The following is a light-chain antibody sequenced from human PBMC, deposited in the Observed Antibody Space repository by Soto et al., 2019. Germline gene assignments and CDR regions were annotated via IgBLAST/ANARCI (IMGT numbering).Light chain of an antibody. Sequence: DIQMTQSPSTLSETVLDRVTITCLASQSISSWLAWYQQKPGKAPKLLIYKASSLESGVPSRFSGSGSGTEFTLTISSLQPDDFATYYCQQYNSYSLLTFGGGTKVDIK. CDR1: QSISSW. J-gene: IGKJ4*01. V-gene: IGKV1-5*03. CDR2: KAS. CDR3: QQYNSYSLLT.